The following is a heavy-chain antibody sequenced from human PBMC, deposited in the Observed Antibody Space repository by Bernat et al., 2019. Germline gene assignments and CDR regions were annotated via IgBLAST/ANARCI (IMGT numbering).Heavy chain of an antibody. J-gene: IGHJ6*03. D-gene: IGHD5-18*01. Sequence: QVQLVESGGGVVQPGRSLRLSCAASGFTFSSYAMHWVRQAPGKGLEWVAVISYDGSNKYYADSVKGRFTISRDNSKNTLYLQMNSLRAEDTAVYYCARDHGLGYSYGDFGSYYYYMDVWGKGTTVTVSS. CDR2: ISYDGSNK. CDR1: GFTFSSYA. CDR3: ARDHGLGYSYGDFGSYYYYMDV. V-gene: IGHV3-30*01.